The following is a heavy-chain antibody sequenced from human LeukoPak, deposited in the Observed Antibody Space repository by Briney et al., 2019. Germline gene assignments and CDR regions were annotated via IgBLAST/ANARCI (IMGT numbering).Heavy chain of an antibody. Sequence: GGSLRLSCAASGFTFSHYGIHWVRQAPGKGLEWVAVIWYDGSNEDYADSVKGRFTISRDNSKNTVSLQMNSLRAEDTAIYYCARVAGGDGCSGGCLDFWGQGTLVTVST. D-gene: IGHD2-21*01. CDR2: IWYDGSNE. CDR1: GFTFSHYG. CDR3: ARVAGGDGCSGGCLDF. J-gene: IGHJ4*02. V-gene: IGHV3-33*01.